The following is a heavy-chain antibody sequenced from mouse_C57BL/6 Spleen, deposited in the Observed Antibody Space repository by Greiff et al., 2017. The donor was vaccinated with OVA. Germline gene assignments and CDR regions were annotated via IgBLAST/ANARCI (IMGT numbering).Heavy chain of an antibody. D-gene: IGHD2-5*01. CDR2: INPYNGGT. Sequence: EVQLQQSGPVLVKPGASVKMSCKASGYTFTDYYMNWVKQSHGKSLEWLGVINPYNGGTSYNQKFKGKATLTVDKSSSTAYMELNSLTSEDSAVYYCARDSNYVFYWGQGTTLTVSS. CDR1: GYTFTDYY. V-gene: IGHV1-19*01. J-gene: IGHJ2*01. CDR3: ARDSNYVFY.